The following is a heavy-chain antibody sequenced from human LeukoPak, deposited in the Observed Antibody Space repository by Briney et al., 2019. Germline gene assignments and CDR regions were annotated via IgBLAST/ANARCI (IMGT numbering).Heavy chain of an antibody. Sequence: AGGSLRLSCAASGFTVSSNYMSWVRQAPGKGLEWVSVIYSGGSTYYADSVKGRFTISRDNSKNTLYLQMNSLRAEDTAVYYCAPLGVLISGYHAFDICGQGTMVAVSS. V-gene: IGHV3-66*01. CDR3: APLGVLISGYHAFDI. CDR2: IYSGGST. J-gene: IGHJ3*02. CDR1: GFTVSSNY. D-gene: IGHD3-3*01.